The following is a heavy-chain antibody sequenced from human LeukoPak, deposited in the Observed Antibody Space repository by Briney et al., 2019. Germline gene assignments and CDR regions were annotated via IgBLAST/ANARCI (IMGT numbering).Heavy chain of an antibody. CDR2: IVPIFETP. D-gene: IGHD3-10*01. CDR1: GGTFSNYA. V-gene: IGHV1-69*01. CDR3: ATRMPGSQSDN. J-gene: IGHJ4*02. Sequence: GSSVKVSCKASGGTFSNYAISWVRQAPGHGLEWVGGIVPIFETPSYAQKFQGRVTITADESTTTAYMELSSLRSDDTAVYFCATRMPGSQSDNWGQGTLVTVSS.